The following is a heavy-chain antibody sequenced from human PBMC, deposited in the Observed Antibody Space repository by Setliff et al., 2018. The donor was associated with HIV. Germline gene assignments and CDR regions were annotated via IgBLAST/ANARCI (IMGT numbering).Heavy chain of an antibody. CDR1: GGSISSGYYY. J-gene: IGHJ4*02. Sequence: SETLSLTCTVSGGSISSGYYYWSWIRQHPGKGLEWIGYIYYSGNPFYNPSLRSRFTISRDNAKNTLYLQMNSLRAEDTAVYYCARDLSYDYDRSSDTFDYWGQGTLVTVSS. D-gene: IGHD3-22*01. CDR3: ARDLSYDYDRSSDTFDY. V-gene: IGHV4-31*03. CDR2: IYYSGNP.